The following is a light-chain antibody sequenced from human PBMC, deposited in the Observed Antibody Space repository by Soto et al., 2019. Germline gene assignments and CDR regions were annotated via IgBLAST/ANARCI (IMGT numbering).Light chain of an antibody. CDR3: QQYGRSLPT. J-gene: IGKJ2*01. CDR2: GAS. CDR1: QSINNNY. V-gene: IGKV3-20*01. Sequence: ENVLTQSPGTLSLSPGERATLSCTARQSINNNYLSWYQQKTGQAPRVLIFGASTRATGIPDRFSGGGSGTDFTLTINRLEPEDSAVYYCQQYGRSLPTFGQGTKVEIK.